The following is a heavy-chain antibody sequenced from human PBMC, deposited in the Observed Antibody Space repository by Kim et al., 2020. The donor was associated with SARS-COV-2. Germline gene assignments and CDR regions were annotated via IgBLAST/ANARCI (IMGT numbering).Heavy chain of an antibody. CDR3: AKVRGGSRITIFGVDHYIQY. Sequence: GGSLRLSCVASGFTFDTYAMQWVRQAPRKGLEWVSSISGSADDTHHADSVKGRFTISRDNAKNTLYLEMNSLRAEDTAVYYCAKVRGGSRITIFGVDHYIQYWGRGTLVTVSS. J-gene: IGHJ4*02. D-gene: IGHD3-3*01. V-gene: IGHV3-23*01. CDR1: GFTFDTYA. CDR2: ISGSADDT.